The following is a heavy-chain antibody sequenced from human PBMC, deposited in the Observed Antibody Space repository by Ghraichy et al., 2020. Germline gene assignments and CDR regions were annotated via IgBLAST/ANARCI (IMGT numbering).Heavy chain of an antibody. D-gene: IGHD3-10*01. CDR3: STGPHYGSD. CDR2: VKSKSAGETR. CDR1: GFDFTNAW. J-gene: IGHJ4*02. Sequence: GGSLRLSCAASGFDFTNAWVNWVRQAPGKGLEWVARVKSKSAGETRDYAAPVKGRFTISRDDSRNTLYLQMNSLKTEETAVYYCSTGPHYGSDWGQGTLVAVSS. V-gene: IGHV3-15*07.